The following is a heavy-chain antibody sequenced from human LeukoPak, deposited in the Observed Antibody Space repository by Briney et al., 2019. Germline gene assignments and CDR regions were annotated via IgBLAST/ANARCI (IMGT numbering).Heavy chain of an antibody. CDR3: ARDLLAARPYYYYGMDV. J-gene: IGHJ6*02. D-gene: IGHD6-6*01. CDR1: GFTFSSYG. Sequence: GGSLRLSCAASGFTFSSYGMHWVRQAPGKGLEWVAVIWYDGSNKYYADSVKGRFTISRDNSKNTLYLQMNSLRAEDTAVYYCARDLLAARPYYYYGMDVWGQGTTVTVSS. CDR2: IWYDGSNK. V-gene: IGHV3-33*01.